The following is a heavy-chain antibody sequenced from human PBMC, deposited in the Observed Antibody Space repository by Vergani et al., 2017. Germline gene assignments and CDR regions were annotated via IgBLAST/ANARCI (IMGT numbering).Heavy chain of an antibody. CDR2: IYYSGSI. CDR1: GGSVSSGNYY. D-gene: IGHD5-18*01. CDR3: ARDGLGYTYGTTGAFDI. Sequence: QVQLQESGPGLVKASETLSLTCTVSGGSVSSGNYYWSWIRQPPGKGLEWIGSIYYSGSINYNPSLKSRVTISEDTSKNQFSLKLRSVTAADTAVYYCARDGLGYTYGTTGAFDIWGQGTMVTVSS. V-gene: IGHV4-61*01. J-gene: IGHJ3*02.